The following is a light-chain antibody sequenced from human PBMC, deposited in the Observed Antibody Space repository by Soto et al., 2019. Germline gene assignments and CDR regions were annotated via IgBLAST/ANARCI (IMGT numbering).Light chain of an antibody. V-gene: IGKV3-11*01. CDR2: DAS. CDR1: QSVSSY. J-gene: IGKJ4*01. CDR3: QQRSNWPPKLT. Sequence: EIVLTQSPATLSLSPGERTTLSCRASQSVSSYLAWYQQKPGQAPRLLIYDASNRATGIPARFSGSGSGTDFTLTISSLEPEDFAVYYCQQRSNWPPKLTFGGGTKVEIK.